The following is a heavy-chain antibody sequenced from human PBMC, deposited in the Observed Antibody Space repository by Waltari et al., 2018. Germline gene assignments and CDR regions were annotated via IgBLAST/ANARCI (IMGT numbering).Heavy chain of an antibody. J-gene: IGHJ4*02. CDR1: GGSISSGSYY. CDR2: IYTSGST. D-gene: IGHD6-19*01. V-gene: IGHV4-61*02. Sequence: QEQLQESGPGLVKPSQTLSLTCTVSGGSISSGSYYGSWIRQPAGKGLEWIGRIYTSGSTNYNPSLKSRVTISVDTSKNQFSLKLSSVTAADTAVYYCARESSGWYGGYFDYWGQGTLVTVSS. CDR3: ARESSGWYGGYFDY.